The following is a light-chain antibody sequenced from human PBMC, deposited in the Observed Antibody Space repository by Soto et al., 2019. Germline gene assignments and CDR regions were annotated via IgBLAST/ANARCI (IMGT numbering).Light chain of an antibody. CDR1: QSVSNNY. V-gene: IGKV3-20*01. J-gene: IGKJ1*01. Sequence: EIALTRSPGSLSLSPLEIAAPAGRASQSVSNNYLALYQQTPGQAPRLLIYGASNRATGIPDRFSGSGSGTDFTLTISRLEAEDFAVYYCQQYGSSGTFGQGTKVDIK. CDR2: GAS. CDR3: QQYGSSGT.